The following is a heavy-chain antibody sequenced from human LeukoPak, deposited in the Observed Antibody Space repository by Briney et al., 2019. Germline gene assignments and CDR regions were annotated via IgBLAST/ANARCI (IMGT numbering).Heavy chain of an antibody. Sequence: SETLSLTCAVNGGSFSGYYWSWIRQPPGKGLEWIGEINHSGSTNYNPSLKSRVTISVDTSKNQFSLKLSSVTAADTAVYYCARLPTAFYYYYMDVWGKGTTVTVSS. CDR2: INHSGST. D-gene: IGHD4-17*01. J-gene: IGHJ6*03. CDR3: ARLPTAFYYYYMDV. V-gene: IGHV4-34*01. CDR1: GGSFSGYY.